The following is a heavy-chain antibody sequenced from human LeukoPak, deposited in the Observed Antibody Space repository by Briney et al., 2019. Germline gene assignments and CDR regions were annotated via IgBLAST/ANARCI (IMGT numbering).Heavy chain of an antibody. J-gene: IGHJ6*03. CDR1: GDTFSSSA. V-gene: IGHV1-69*13. CDR3: ARDKGVVVPAATSYYYYYYMDV. D-gene: IGHD2-2*01. CDR2: IIPIFGTA. Sequence: ASVKVSCKASGDTFSSSAITWVRQAPGQGLEWMGGIIPIFGTAHYAQKFQGRVTITADESTSTAYMELSSLRSDDTAVYYCARDKGVVVPAATSYYYYYYMDVWGKGTMVTVSS.